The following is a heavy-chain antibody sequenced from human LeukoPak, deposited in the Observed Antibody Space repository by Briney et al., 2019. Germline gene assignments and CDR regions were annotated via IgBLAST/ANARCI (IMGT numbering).Heavy chain of an antibody. CDR2: ISGSGSAT. V-gene: IGHV3-23*01. CDR3: AKTEAPAAIRAGSDY. CDR1: GFTFSNYG. D-gene: IGHD2-2*02. Sequence: AGGSLRLSCAASGFTFSNYGMSGVRQAPGKGLEGVSTISGSGSATYNAGSVKGRFPTSRDNSNNTLYLQMNSLRAEDTAVYYCAKTEAPAAIRAGSDYWGQGTLVTVSS. J-gene: IGHJ4*02.